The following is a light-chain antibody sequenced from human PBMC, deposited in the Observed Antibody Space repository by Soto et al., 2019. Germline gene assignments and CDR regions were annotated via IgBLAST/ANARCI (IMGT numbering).Light chain of an antibody. CDR3: QQYNNWPPTWT. V-gene: IGKV3-15*01. J-gene: IGKJ1*01. CDR2: AVS. Sequence: EILMTQSSATLSVSPGERATLSCRASQSVSSNLAWYQQKPGQAPRLLIYAVSTRATDIPARFSGSGSGTEFTLTISSLQSEDFAVYYCQQYNNWPPTWTFGQGTKVEI. CDR1: QSVSSN.